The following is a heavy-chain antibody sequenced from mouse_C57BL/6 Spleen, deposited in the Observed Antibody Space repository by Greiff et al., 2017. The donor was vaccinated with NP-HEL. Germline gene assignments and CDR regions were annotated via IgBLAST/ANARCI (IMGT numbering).Heavy chain of an antibody. CDR3: ARSIYYGNYFDY. D-gene: IGHD2-1*01. CDR2: IRNKANGYTT. Sequence: EVKLVESGGGLVQPGGSLSLSCAASGFTFTDYYMSWVRQPPGKALEWLGFIRNKANGYTTEYSASVKGRFTISSDNSQSILYLQMNALRAEDSATYYCARSIYYGNYFDYWGQGTTLTVSS. V-gene: IGHV7-3*01. J-gene: IGHJ2*01. CDR1: GFTFTDYY.